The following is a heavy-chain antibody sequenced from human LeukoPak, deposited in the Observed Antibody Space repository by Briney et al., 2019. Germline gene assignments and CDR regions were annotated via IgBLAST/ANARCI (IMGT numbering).Heavy chain of an antibody. CDR1: GYTFTSYY. CDR2: VTPYSFNT. Sequence: ASVKVSCKASGYTFTSYYMHWVRQAPGQGLEWLGWVTPYSFNTNSAQKFQGRVTMTTDTSTSTAYMELRSLRSDDTAVYYCARDYGDYVIGFDYWGQGTLVTVSS. CDR3: ARDYGDYVIGFDY. J-gene: IGHJ4*02. V-gene: IGHV1-18*04. D-gene: IGHD4-17*01.